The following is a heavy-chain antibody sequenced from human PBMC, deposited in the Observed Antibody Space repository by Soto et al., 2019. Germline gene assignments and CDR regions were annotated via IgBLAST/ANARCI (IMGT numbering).Heavy chain of an antibody. Sequence: SDNLPSTSSGSGGLPRRGSYFGWIRQPHGKGPEWIASIYHGGTTFYNPSLKSRVTVSVDNSNNQFSLKLRSVTAEDTAVYYCAMANLMVVAGSPFADWGNGTRLTVS. CDR1: GGLPRRGSY. V-gene: IGHV4-38-2*01. CDR2: IYHGGTT. D-gene: IGHD6-19*01. J-gene: IGHJ1*01. CDR3: AMANLMVVAGSPFAD.